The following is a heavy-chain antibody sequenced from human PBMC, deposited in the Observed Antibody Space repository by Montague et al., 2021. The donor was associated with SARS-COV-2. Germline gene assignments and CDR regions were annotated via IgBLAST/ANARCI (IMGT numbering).Heavy chain of an antibody. Sequence: SETLSLTCGVYGGSFGDDHWSWIRQPPGTGLEWIWDIQQRGSTNYNPSLTRRVTISVATSRNQFSLKLTSVTAADTAVYFCARGHLSVSMIVVVFTSASYYFDYWGQGALVTVSS. CDR2: IQQRGST. V-gene: IGHV4-34*01. J-gene: IGHJ4*02. D-gene: IGHD3-22*01. CDR1: GGSFGDDH. CDR3: ARGHLSVSMIVVVFTSASYYFDY.